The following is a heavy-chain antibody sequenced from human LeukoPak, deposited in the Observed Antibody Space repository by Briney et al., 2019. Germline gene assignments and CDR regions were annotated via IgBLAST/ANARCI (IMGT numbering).Heavy chain of an antibody. D-gene: IGHD6-13*01. J-gene: IGHJ5*02. CDR3: ARQSLYSSSWHANNWFDP. V-gene: IGHV4-39*01. CDR1: GGSISSSSYY. CDR2: IYYSGST. Sequence: SETPSLTCTVSGGSISSSSYYWGWIRQPPGKGLEWIGNIYYSGSTYYNPSLKSRVTISVDTSKNQFSLKLSSVTAADTAVYYCARQSLYSSSWHANNWFDPWGQGTLVTVSS.